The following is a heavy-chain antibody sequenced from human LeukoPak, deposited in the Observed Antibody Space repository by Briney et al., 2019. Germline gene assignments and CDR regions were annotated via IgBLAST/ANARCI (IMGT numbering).Heavy chain of an antibody. Sequence: ASVKVSCKASGYTFTSYGISWVRQAPGQGLEWMGWISAYNGKTNYAQKLQGRVTMTTHTSTSTAYMELRSLRFDGKAVYYCARETSTYSSALGYWGQGTLVTVSS. D-gene: IGHD6-25*01. CDR2: ISAYNGKT. V-gene: IGHV1-18*04. CDR3: ARETSTYSSALGY. J-gene: IGHJ4*02. CDR1: GYTFTSYG.